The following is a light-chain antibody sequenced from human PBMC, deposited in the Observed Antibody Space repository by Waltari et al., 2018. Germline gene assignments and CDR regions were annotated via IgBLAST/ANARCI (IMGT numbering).Light chain of an antibody. CDR2: DVS. CDR3: SSYAGSNNV. V-gene: IGLV2-8*01. Sequence: QSALTQPPSASGSPGQSVTISCTGTSSDVGAYNFVSWYQQHPGKAPKRMIYDVSKRPSGVPERFSGSKSGNTASLTVSGLQAGDEADYYCSSYAGSNNVFGTGTKVTVL. CDR1: SSDVGAYNF. J-gene: IGLJ1*01.